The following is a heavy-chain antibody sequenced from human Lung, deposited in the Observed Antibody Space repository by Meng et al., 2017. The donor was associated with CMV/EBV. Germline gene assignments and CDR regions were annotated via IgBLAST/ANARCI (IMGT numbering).Heavy chain of an antibody. D-gene: IGHD3-10*01. Sequence: LSLTCAVYGGSVSTYYWSWIRQPPGKGLEWIGEINHSGSTNYNPSLKSRVTISVDTSKNQFSLKLRSVTAADTAVYYCARGYGPEGYWGQGTLVTVSS. CDR3: ARGYGPEGY. CDR1: GGSVSTYY. J-gene: IGHJ4*02. V-gene: IGHV4-34*01. CDR2: INHSGST.